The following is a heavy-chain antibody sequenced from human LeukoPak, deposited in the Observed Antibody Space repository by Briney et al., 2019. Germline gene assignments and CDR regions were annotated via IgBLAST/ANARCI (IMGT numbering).Heavy chain of an antibody. Sequence: GGSLRLSCAASGFTFSSYAMSWVRQAPGKGLEWVSAISGSGGSTYYADSVKGRFTISRDNSKNTPYLQMNSLRAEDTAVYYCAKRRDIVVVVAARDYFDYWGQGTLVTVSS. D-gene: IGHD2-15*01. V-gene: IGHV3-23*01. J-gene: IGHJ4*02. CDR1: GFTFSSYA. CDR3: AKRRDIVVVVAARDYFDY. CDR2: ISGSGGST.